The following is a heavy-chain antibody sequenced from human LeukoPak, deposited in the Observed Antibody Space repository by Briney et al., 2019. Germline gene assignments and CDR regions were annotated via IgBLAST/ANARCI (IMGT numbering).Heavy chain of an antibody. J-gene: IGHJ4*02. Sequence: ASVKVSCKASGYTFTSYYMHWVRQAPGQGLEWMGIINPSGGSTSYAQKFQGRVTMTRDMSTSTVYMELSSLRSEDTAVYYCAKLERRYYFDYWGQGTLVTVSS. CDR3: AKLERRYYFDY. V-gene: IGHV1-46*01. D-gene: IGHD1-1*01. CDR2: INPSGGST. CDR1: GYTFTSYY.